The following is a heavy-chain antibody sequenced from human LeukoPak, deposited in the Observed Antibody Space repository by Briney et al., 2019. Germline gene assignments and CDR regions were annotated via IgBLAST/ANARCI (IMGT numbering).Heavy chain of an antibody. CDR1: GGSFSGYY. J-gene: IGHJ4*02. Sequence: SETLSLTCAVYGGSFSGYYWSWVRQPPGKGLEWIGEINHSGSTNYNPSLKSRVTISVDTSKNQFSLKLSSVTAADTAVYYCVKGYCSGGSCYPPDYWGQGTLVTVSS. D-gene: IGHD2-15*01. V-gene: IGHV4-34*01. CDR3: VKGYCSGGSCYPPDY. CDR2: INHSGST.